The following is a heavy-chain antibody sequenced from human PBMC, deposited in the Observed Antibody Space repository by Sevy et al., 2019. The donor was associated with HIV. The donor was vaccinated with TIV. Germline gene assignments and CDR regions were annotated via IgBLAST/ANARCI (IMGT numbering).Heavy chain of an antibody. Sequence: SETLSLTCIVSGASISNTAYYWGWIRQSPGKGLEWIASLRHVGYTFYNPSLKSRVTISADTSKNQFSLKLTSVSAADTSIYYCVGPMLTYTNGWHYFDYWGQGTVVTVSS. J-gene: IGHJ4*02. D-gene: IGHD2-8*01. CDR2: LRHVGYT. V-gene: IGHV4-39*01. CDR3: VGPMLTYTNGWHYFDY. CDR1: GASISNTAYY.